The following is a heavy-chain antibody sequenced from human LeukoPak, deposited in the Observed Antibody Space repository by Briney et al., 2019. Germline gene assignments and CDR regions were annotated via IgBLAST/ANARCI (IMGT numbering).Heavy chain of an antibody. CDR1: GFTFSGSA. J-gene: IGHJ4*02. CDR2: IRSKANSYAT. Sequence: PGGSLRLSCTASGFTFSGSAMHWVRQASGKGLEWVGRIRSKANSYATVYAASVKGRFTISRDDSKNTAYLQMNSLRAEDTAVYYCATPPTVARNYWGQGTLVTVSS. V-gene: IGHV3-73*01. CDR3: ATPPTVARNY. D-gene: IGHD4-17*01.